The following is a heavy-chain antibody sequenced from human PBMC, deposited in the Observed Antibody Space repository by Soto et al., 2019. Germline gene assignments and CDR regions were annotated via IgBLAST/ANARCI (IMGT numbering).Heavy chain of an antibody. D-gene: IGHD3-3*01. Sequence: QLHLVQSGAVVKKPGASVTVSCSASGYPVTAYYMHWVRQAPGRGLEWMGGINPATGAAKYTQTCQGRGTMTRGTSTSTVFMELGGLTSEDTAVFYCARGGGVGVAGSAAFDMWGQGTLVTVSS. CDR1: GYPVTAYY. V-gene: IGHV1-2*02. CDR2: INPATGAA. CDR3: ARGGGVGVAGSAAFDM. J-gene: IGHJ3*02.